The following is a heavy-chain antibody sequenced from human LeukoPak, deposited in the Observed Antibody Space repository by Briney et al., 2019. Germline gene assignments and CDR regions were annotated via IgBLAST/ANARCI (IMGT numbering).Heavy chain of an antibody. V-gene: IGHV3-30*03. CDR1: GFTFSSYG. J-gene: IGHJ4*02. CDR2: ISYDGSNK. D-gene: IGHD6-13*01. CDR3: ARALYTSGWYGGIEY. Sequence: GGSLRLSCAASGFTFSSYGMHWVRQAPGKGLEWVAVISYDGSNKYYADSVKGRFTISRDNSKNTLYLQMNSLRAEDTAVYYCARALYTSGWYGGIEYWGQGTLVTVSS.